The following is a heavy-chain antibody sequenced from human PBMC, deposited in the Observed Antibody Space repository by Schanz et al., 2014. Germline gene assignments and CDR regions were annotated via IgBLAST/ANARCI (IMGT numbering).Heavy chain of an antibody. CDR1: GFTFSSYG. D-gene: IGHD3-22*01. CDR2: IWFDGNNK. J-gene: IGHJ5*02. CDR3: APPPYYDGSGP. V-gene: IGHV3-33*01. Sequence: QVQLVESGGGVVQPGRSLRLSCATSGFTFSSYGMHWVRQAPGKGLEWVAVIWFDGNNKYYADSVKGRFTISRDNSKNTLYLQMDSLRPEDTAVYYSAPPPYYDGSGPWGQGTLVAVSS.